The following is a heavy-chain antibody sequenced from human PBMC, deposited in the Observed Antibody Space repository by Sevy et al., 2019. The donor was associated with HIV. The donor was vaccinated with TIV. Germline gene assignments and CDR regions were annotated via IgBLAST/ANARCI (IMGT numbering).Heavy chain of an antibody. CDR2: ISFDGRNE. CDR1: GFTFANHA. Sequence: GGSLRLSCAASGFTFANHAIHWVRQAPGKGLEWVAIISFDGRNEHYAASVKGRFSISRDNSKNTVDRQMTRLRSEDAAVYYCASDPCTDGACFRSGYFDYWGQGTLVTVSS. V-gene: IGHV3-30*04. D-gene: IGHD2-8*01. CDR3: ASDPCTDGACFRSGYFDY. J-gene: IGHJ4*02.